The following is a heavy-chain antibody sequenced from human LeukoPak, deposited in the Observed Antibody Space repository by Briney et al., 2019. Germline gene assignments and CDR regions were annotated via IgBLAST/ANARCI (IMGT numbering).Heavy chain of an antibody. CDR1: GFTFSSYA. J-gene: IGHJ4*02. CDR2: ISGSGGST. D-gene: IGHD3-9*01. V-gene: IGHV3-23*01. CDR3: AKFDWSEDYFDY. Sequence: PGGSLRLSCAASGFTFSSYAMSWVRQAPGKGLEWVSAISGSGGSTHYADSVRGRFTISRDNSKNTLYLQMNSLRAEDTAVYYCAKFDWSEDYFDYWGQGTLVTVSS.